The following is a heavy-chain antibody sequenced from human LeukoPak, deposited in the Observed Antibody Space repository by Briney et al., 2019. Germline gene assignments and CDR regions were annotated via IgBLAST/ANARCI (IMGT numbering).Heavy chain of an antibody. J-gene: IGHJ4*02. CDR3: ARGAYCGGDCYSMFGFDY. V-gene: IGHV4-59*01. CDR1: GGSISSYY. D-gene: IGHD2-21*02. Sequence: PSETLSLTCTVSGGSISSYYWNWIRQPPGKGLEWIGYIYYSGSTNYNPSLKSRVTISVDTSKNQFSLKLSSVTAADTAVYYCARGAYCGGDCYSMFGFDYWGQGTLVTVSS. CDR2: IYYSGST.